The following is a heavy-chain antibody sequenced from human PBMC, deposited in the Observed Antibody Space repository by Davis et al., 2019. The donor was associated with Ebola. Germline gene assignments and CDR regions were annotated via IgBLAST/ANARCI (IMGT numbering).Heavy chain of an antibody. Sequence: PSETLSLTCTASGGSISSGSNYWSWLRPPAGKGLEWIGHIYTSGRTNYNPSLRSRVTISVDRSKNQFSLKLNSVTAADTAVYYCASSPPPHPYYFDYWGQGTLVTVSS. CDR3: ASSPPPHPYYFDY. J-gene: IGHJ4*02. V-gene: IGHV4-61*09. CDR2: IYTSGRT. CDR1: GGSISSGSNY.